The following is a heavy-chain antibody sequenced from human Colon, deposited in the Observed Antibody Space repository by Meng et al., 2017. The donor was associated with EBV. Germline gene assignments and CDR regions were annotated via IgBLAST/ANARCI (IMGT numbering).Heavy chain of an antibody. D-gene: IGHD1-26*01. J-gene: IGHJ4*02. V-gene: IGHV4-34*01. Sequence: QVQLQQWGAGLVKPSETPSLTCAVYGGSFSGYYSTWIRQPPGKGLEWIGEITHRGSTNYNPFLKSRVTISVDTSKKQFSLKLTSVTAADTAVYYCASSHSSKVGARRLDYWGQGTLVTVSS. CDR3: ASSHSSKVGARRLDY. CDR2: ITHRGST. CDR1: GGSFSGYY.